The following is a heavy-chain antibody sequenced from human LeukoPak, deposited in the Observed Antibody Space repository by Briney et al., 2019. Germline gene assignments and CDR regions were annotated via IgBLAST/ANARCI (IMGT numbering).Heavy chain of an antibody. V-gene: IGHV4-59*01. CDR1: GAAIKGFY. CDR3: ATLPGSGEGEYFQH. Sequence: SETLSLTCTVSGAAIKGFYWSWFRQPPGKGLDWIGHISNTGTTTYNPSLKSRVTISEYMSENQFSLSLSSVTAADTAVYYCATLPGSGEGEYFQHWGQGTLVTVSS. CDR2: ISNTGTT. J-gene: IGHJ1*01. D-gene: IGHD3-3*01.